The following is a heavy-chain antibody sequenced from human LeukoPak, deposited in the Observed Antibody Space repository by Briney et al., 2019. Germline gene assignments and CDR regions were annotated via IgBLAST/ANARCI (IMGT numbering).Heavy chain of an antibody. CDR1: GGTFSSYA. J-gene: IGHJ4*02. CDR3: ARDLRLSDSPYYFDY. D-gene: IGHD2-21*02. V-gene: IGHV1-69*01. Sequence: GSSVKVSCKASGGTFSSYAISWVRQAPGQGLEWMGGIIPIFGTANYAQKFQGRVTITADESTSTAYMELSSLRSEDTAAYYCARDLRLSDSPYYFDYWGQGTLVTVSS. CDR2: IIPIFGTA.